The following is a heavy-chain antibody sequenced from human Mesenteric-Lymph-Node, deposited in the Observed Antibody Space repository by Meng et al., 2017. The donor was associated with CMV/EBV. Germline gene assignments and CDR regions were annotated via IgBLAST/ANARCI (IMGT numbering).Heavy chain of an antibody. D-gene: IGHD3-16*01. J-gene: IGHJ4*02. CDR1: GYTFTDFY. V-gene: IGHV1-2*06. CDR3: ARDGGVCGSTTCRGLGD. Sequence: ASVKVSCKASGYTFTDFYVHWLRQAPGQGLEWMGLIYPKTGNTDYAQKFQGRIALTRDTSTNTLYMELSSLRFDDAAHYFCARDGGVCGSTTCRGLGDWGQGTLVTVSS. CDR2: IYPKTGNT.